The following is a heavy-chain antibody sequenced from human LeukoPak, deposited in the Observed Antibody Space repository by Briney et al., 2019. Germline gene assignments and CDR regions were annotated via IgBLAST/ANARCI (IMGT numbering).Heavy chain of an antibody. J-gene: IGHJ5*02. Sequence: ASVKVSCKASGYTFTSYYMHWVRQAAGQGLEWMGLINLSGGSTNYAQKFQGRVTMTRDTSTSTVYMELSSLRSEDTAVYYCARDPLSLAVDSNWFDPWGQGTLVTVSS. CDR3: ARDPLSLAVDSNWFDP. CDR1: GYTFTSYY. V-gene: IGHV1-46*01. D-gene: IGHD6-19*01. CDR2: INLSGGST.